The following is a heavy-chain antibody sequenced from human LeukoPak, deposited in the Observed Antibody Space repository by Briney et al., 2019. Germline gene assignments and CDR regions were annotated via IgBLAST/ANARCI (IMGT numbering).Heavy chain of an antibody. CDR1: GFTFSSYG. D-gene: IGHD4/OR15-4a*01. Sequence: SGGSLRLSCAASGFTFSSYGMHWVRQAPGKGLEWVAVISYDGSNKYYADSVKGRFTISRDNSKNTLYLQMNSLRAEDTAVYYCAKRRAMVGGFFDYWGQGTLVTVSS. CDR3: AKRRAMVGGFFDY. CDR2: ISYDGSNK. J-gene: IGHJ4*02. V-gene: IGHV3-33*05.